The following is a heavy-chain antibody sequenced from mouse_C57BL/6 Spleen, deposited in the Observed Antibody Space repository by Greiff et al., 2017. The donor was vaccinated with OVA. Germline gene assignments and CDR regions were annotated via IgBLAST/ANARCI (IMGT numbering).Heavy chain of an antibody. Sequence: VQLQQSVAELVRPGASVKLSCTASGFNIKNTYMHWVKQRPEQGLEWIGRIDPANGNTKYAPKFQGKATIPADTSSNTAYLQLSSLTSEDTAIYYSARKEFITTVVPYAMDYWGQGTSVTVSS. CDR2: IDPANGNT. CDR1: GFNIKNTY. J-gene: IGHJ4*01. V-gene: IGHV14-3*01. D-gene: IGHD1-1*01. CDR3: ARKEFITTVVPYAMDY.